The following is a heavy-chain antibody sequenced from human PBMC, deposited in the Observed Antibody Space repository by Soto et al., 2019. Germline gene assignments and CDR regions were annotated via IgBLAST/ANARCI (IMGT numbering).Heavy chain of an antibody. V-gene: IGHV1-2*02. CDR3: ARGYYESSDYFVGSPIFDY. J-gene: IGHJ4*02. D-gene: IGHD3-22*01. CDR2: IDPRSGAS. Sequence: ASVKVSCKPSGYPFTDLYIHWVRQAPGLGLEWMGWIDPRSGASRKTQRFQGRFTMTRDTSTNTVYMELSSLRSDDTAVYYCARGYYESSDYFVGSPIFDYWGQGSLVTVSS. CDR1: GYPFTDLY.